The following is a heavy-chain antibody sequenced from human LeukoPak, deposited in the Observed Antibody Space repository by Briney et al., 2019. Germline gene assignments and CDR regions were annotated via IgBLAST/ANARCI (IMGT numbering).Heavy chain of an antibody. J-gene: IGHJ6*03. Sequence: GGSLRLSCAASGFTFSRYAMHWVRQAPGKGLEWVAVISYDGSNKYYADSVKGRFTISRDNSKNTLYLQMNSLRAEDTAVYYCARVVHGYYYYMDVWGKGTTVTVSS. CDR1: GFTFSRYA. V-gene: IGHV3-30*01. CDR2: ISYDGSNK. D-gene: IGHD1-26*01. CDR3: ARVVHGYYYYMDV.